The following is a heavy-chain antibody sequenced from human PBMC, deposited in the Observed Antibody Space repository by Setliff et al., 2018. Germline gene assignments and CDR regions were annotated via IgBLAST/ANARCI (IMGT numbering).Heavy chain of an antibody. CDR3: AKDLTQHNY. CDR2: INDSAGST. CDR1: GFTFSSFA. D-gene: IGHD2-21*01. V-gene: IGHV3-23*01. J-gene: IGHJ4*02. Sequence: PGGSLRLSCAASGFTFSSFAMTWVRQAPGRGLQWVSVINDSAGSTYYADSVKGRFTISRDNSKNTLYLQMNSLRAEDTAFYYCAKDLTQHNYWGQGTRVTVSS.